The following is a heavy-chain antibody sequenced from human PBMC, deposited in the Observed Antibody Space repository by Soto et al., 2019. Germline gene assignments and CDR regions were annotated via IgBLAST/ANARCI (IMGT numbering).Heavy chain of an antibody. J-gene: IGHJ6*02. Sequence: QVQLVQSGAEVKKPGSSVKVSCKASGGTFSSYAISWVRQAPGQGLEWMGGIIPIFGTANYAQKCQGRVTITADESTSTAYMELSSLRSEDTAVYYCARGPTMIVVVRMVDYGMDVWGQGTTVTVSS. CDR1: GGTFSSYA. V-gene: IGHV1-69*01. CDR3: ARGPTMIVVVRMVDYGMDV. D-gene: IGHD3-22*01. CDR2: IIPIFGTA.